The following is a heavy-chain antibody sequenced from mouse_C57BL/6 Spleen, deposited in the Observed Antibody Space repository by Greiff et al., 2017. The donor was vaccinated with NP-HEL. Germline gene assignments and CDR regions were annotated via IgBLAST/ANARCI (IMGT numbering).Heavy chain of an antibody. CDR1: GYSFTGYY. CDR2: INPSTGGT. Sequence: VQLKQSGPELVKPGASVKISCKASGYSFTGYYMNWVKQSPEKSLEWIGEINPSTGGTTYNQKFKAKATLTVDKSSSTAYMQLKSLTSEDSAVYYCARSRGHDDYWGQGTTLTVSS. CDR3: ARSRGHDDY. D-gene: IGHD3-3*01. J-gene: IGHJ2*01. V-gene: IGHV1-42*01.